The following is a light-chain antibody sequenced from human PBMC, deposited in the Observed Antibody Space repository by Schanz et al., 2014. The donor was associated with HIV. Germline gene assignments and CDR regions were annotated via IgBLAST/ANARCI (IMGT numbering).Light chain of an antibody. CDR2: GAS. CDR1: QRLSSSY. Sequence: EIVLTQSPGSLSLSPGGRTTLSCGASQRLSSSYLAWYQQKAGQAPRLLIFGASRRATGIPDRFSGSGSGTDFTLTISRLEPEDVAVYYCQQYNDWPPITFDQGTRLEIK. J-gene: IGKJ5*01. CDR3: QQYNDWPPIT. V-gene: IGKV3-20*01.